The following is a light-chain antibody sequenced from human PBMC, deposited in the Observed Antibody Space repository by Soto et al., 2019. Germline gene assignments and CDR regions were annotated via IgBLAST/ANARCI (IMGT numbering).Light chain of an antibody. J-gene: IGLJ2*01. CDR1: SSDVGSSKY. CDR3: ASYTSDETSV. V-gene: IGLV2-14*01. CDR2: DVY. Sequence: QSALTQPASVSGSPGQSITISCSGTSSDVGSSKYVSWYQQHPGKAPKLLIYDVYNRPSEISSRFSASKSGNTASLTISGLQAEDEADYYCASYTSDETSVFGGGTKLTVL.